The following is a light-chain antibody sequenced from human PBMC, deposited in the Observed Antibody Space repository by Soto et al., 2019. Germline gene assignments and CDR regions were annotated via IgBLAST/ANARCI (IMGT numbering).Light chain of an antibody. CDR1: SGHSSYI. CDR3: ETWDSNTRV. V-gene: IGLV4-60*02. Sequence: QTVVTQSSSASASLGSSVKLTCTLSSGHSSYIIAWHQQQPGKAPRYLMKLERSGSYNKGSGVPDRFSGSSSGADRYLTISNLQFEYEADYYCETWDSNTRVFGGGTKLTVL. CDR2: LERSGSY. J-gene: IGLJ2*01.